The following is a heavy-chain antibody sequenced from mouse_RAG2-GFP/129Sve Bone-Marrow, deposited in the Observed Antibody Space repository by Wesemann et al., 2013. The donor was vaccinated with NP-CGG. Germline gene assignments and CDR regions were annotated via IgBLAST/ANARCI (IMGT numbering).Heavy chain of an antibody. Sequence: EINPDSSTINYTPSLKDKFIISRDNAKNTLYLQMSKVRSEDTALYYCASMITTFAYWGQGTLVTVSA. V-gene: IGHV4-1*02. CDR2: INPDSSTI. J-gene: IGHJ3*01. D-gene: IGHD2-4*01. CDR3: ASMITTFAY.